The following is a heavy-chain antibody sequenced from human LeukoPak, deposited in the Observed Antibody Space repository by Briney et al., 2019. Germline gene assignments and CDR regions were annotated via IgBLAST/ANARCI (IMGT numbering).Heavy chain of an antibody. D-gene: IGHD6-13*01. CDR1: EDSVSSHIAA. V-gene: IGHV6-1*01. J-gene: IGHJ4*02. Sequence: SQTLSLTCAISEDSVSSHIAAWNWIRQSPSRGLEWLGRTYYRSKWYDDFAVSVKSRIIITSDTSKNQFSLQLNSVTPEDTAVYYCAREQYPRGSSSGPFDYWGQGTLVTVSS. CDR3: AREQYPRGSSSGPFDY. CDR2: TYYRSKWYD.